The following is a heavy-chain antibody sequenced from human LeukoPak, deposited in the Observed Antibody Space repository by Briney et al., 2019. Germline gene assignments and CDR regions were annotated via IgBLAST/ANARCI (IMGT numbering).Heavy chain of an antibody. Sequence: GGSLRLSCAASGFTFSNYGMHWVRQAPGKGLEWVAFIRYDGSNKYYADSVKGRFTISRDNSKNTLYLQMNSLRAEDTAVYYCANFQEIRWLLDYWGQGTLVTVSS. CDR1: GFTFSNYG. CDR2: IRYDGSNK. D-gene: IGHD4-23*01. J-gene: IGHJ4*02. V-gene: IGHV3-30*02. CDR3: ANFQEIRWLLDY.